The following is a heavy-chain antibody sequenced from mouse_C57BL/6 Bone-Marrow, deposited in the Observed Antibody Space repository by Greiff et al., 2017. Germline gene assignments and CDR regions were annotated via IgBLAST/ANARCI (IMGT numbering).Heavy chain of an antibody. Sequence: VKLQESGAELVRPGTSVKVSCKASGYAFTNYLIEWVKQRPGQGLEWIGVINPGSGGTNYNEKFKGKATLTADKSSSTAYMQLSSLTSEDSAVYFCARNYGYDGNFDYWVQGTTLTVSS. J-gene: IGHJ2*01. CDR1: GYAFTNYL. CDR3: ARNYGYDGNFDY. CDR2: INPGSGGT. V-gene: IGHV1-54*01. D-gene: IGHD2-2*01.